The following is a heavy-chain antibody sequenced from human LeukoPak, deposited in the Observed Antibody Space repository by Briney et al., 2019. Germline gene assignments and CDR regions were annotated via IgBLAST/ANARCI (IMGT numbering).Heavy chain of an antibody. CDR2: VYYSGST. D-gene: IGHD4-17*01. J-gene: IGHJ5*02. V-gene: IGHV4-39*01. Sequence: PSETLSLTCTVSGGSISSSPYYWGWIRQPPGKGLEWIGSVYYSGSTYSNPSLKSRVTISVDASKDQFSLKLSSVTAADTAVYYCAAFLTTVTTSRIWESWFDPWGQGTLVTVSS. CDR1: GGSISSSPYY. CDR3: AAFLTTVTTSRIWESWFDP.